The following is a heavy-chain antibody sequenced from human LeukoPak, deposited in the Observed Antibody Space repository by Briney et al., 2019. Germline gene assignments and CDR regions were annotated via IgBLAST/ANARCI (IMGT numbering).Heavy chain of an antibody. CDR1: GFTFSSYS. Sequence: GGSLRLSCAASGFTFSSYSMNWVRQAPGKGLEWVSSISSSSSYIYYADSVKGRFTISRDNAKNSLYLQMNSLRAEDTAVYYYARDLSAGRPYSSGWYGPYYYGMDVWGQGTTVTVSS. CDR2: ISSSSSYI. V-gene: IGHV3-21*01. J-gene: IGHJ6*02. CDR3: ARDLSAGRPYSSGWYGPYYYGMDV. D-gene: IGHD6-19*01.